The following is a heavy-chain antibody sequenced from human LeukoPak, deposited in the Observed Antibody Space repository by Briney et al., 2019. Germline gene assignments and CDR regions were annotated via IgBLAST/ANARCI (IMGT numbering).Heavy chain of an antibody. J-gene: IGHJ4*02. Sequence: GGSLRLSCAASGFTVSSNYMSWVRQAPGKGLEWVSAISGSGGSTYYADSVKGRFTISRDNSKNTLYLQMNSLRAEDTAVYYCAKLRYFDWSPRTYFDYWGQGTLVTVSS. CDR3: AKLRYFDWSPRTYFDY. CDR1: GFTVSSNY. D-gene: IGHD3-9*01. V-gene: IGHV3-23*01. CDR2: ISGSGGST.